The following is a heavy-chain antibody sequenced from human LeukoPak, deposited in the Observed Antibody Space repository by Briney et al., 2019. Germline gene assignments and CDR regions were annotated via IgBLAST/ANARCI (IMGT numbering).Heavy chain of an antibody. V-gene: IGHV1-18*01. J-gene: IGHJ6*03. Sequence: ASVKVSCKASGYTFTSYGISWVRQAPGQGLEWMGWISAYNGNTNYAQELQGRVTMTTDTSTSTAYMELRSLRSDDTAVYYCARDRVVPAAIYYYYMDVWGKGTTVTVSS. CDR3: ARDRVVPAAIYYYYMDV. CDR1: GYTFTSYG. D-gene: IGHD2-2*01. CDR2: ISAYNGNT.